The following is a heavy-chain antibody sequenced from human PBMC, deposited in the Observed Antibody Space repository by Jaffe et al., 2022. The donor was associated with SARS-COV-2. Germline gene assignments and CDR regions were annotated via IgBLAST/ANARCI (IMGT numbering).Heavy chain of an antibody. V-gene: IGHV4-39*01. Sequence: QLQLQESGPGLVKPSETLSLTCTVSGGSISSSSYYWGWIRQPPGKGLEWIGSIYYSGSTYYNPSLKSRVTISVDTSKNQFSLKLSSVTAADTAVYYCARLYYYDSSVHAFDIWGQGTMVTVSS. CDR2: IYYSGST. D-gene: IGHD3-22*01. CDR3: ARLYYYDSSVHAFDI. J-gene: IGHJ3*02. CDR1: GGSISSSSYY.